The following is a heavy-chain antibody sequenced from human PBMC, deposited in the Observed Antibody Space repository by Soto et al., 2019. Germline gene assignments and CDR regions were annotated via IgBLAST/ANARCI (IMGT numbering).Heavy chain of an antibody. CDR2: MYHTGSA. CDR3: ARLKGTRYFDF. V-gene: IGHV4-30-2*01. Sequence: SATLSLTCAVSCAANTTGGYSWSWMRQPPGNGLQWIGYMYHTGSANYNPSLKGRVTMSFDTSTNDFSLKLNSVTAADTAVYFCARLKGTRYFDFWGPGLLVTVSS. CDR1: CAANTTGGYS. J-gene: IGHJ4*02. D-gene: IGHD3-10*01.